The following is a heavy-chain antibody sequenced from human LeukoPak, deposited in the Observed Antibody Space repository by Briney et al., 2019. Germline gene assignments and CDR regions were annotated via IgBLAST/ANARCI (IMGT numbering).Heavy chain of an antibody. J-gene: IGHJ5*02. CDR2: IYYSGST. CDR1: GGSISSSSYY. V-gene: IGHV4-39*07. D-gene: IGHD6-6*01. Sequence: SETLSLTCTVSGGSISSSSYYWGWIRQPPGKGLEWIGSIYYSGSTYYNPSLKSRVTISVDTSKDQFSLKLSSVTAADTAVYYCARDRKSLVSNWFDPWGQGTLVTVSS. CDR3: ARDRKSLVSNWFDP.